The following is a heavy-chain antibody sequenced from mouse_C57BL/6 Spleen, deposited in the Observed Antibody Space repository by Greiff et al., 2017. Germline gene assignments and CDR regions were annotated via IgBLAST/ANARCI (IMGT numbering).Heavy chain of an antibody. CDR2: IYPSDSET. J-gene: IGHJ3*01. Sequence: QVQLQQPGAELVRPGSSVKLSCKASGYTFTSYWMDWVKQRPGQGLEWIGNIYPSDSETHYNQKFKDKATLTVDKSSSTAYMQLSSLTSEDSAVYCCARWGFYFGSNAFAYWGQGTLVTVSA. V-gene: IGHV1-61*01. D-gene: IGHD1-1*01. CDR3: ARWGFYFGSNAFAY. CDR1: GYTFTSYW.